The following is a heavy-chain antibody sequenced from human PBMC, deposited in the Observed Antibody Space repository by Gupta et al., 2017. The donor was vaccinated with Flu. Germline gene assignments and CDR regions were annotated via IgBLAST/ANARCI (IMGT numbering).Heavy chain of an antibody. CDR3: SRDLAVISTIGGTNWFDP. CDR1: GFDFIYFA. Sequence: EVQLVESGGGLAQPGRSLSLSCTAAGFDFIYFAIRWLRQAPGKGLEWVGFIRSRRVGGTPDYAASVRDRFTISRDDSKGIAYLQMNSLKIEDTAVYFCSRDLAVISTIGGTNWFDPRGQGALVTVSS. V-gene: IGHV3-49*03. D-gene: IGHD1-7*01. CDR2: IRSRRVGGTP. J-gene: IGHJ5*02.